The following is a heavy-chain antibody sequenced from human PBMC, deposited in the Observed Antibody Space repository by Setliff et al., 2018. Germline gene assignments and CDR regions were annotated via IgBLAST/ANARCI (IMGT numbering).Heavy chain of an antibody. J-gene: IGHJ4*02. CDR3: ARFACNGGSCYLSASDY. CDR2: INPHGSEK. V-gene: IGHV3-7*01. Sequence: GGSLRLSCTASGLSYINDWVSWVRQAPGKGLEWLASINPHGSEKYYADSVKGRFTISRDNAKNSLSLQMNNLRTEDTAMYYCARFACNGGSCYLSASDYWGQGTLVTVSS. CDR1: GLSYINDW. D-gene: IGHD2-15*01.